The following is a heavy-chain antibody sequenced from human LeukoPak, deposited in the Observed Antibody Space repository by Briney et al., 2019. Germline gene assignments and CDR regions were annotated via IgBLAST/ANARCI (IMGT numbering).Heavy chain of an antibody. V-gene: IGHV4-31*03. D-gene: IGHD4-23*01. J-gene: IGHJ4*02. Sequence: SETLSPTCTVSGGSISSGGHYWSWIRQHPGKGLEWIGYIYYTGSTYYNPSLTSRVTISVDTSKNQFSLKLNSVTAADTAVYYCARDHSGKTDWGQGSLVTVSS. CDR2: IYYTGST. CDR3: ARDHSGKTD. CDR1: GGSISSGGHY.